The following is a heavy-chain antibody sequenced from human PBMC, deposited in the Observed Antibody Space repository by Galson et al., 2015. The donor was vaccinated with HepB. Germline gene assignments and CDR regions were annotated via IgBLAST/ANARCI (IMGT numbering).Heavy chain of an antibody. Sequence: SLRLSCAASGFTFSNYYMEWVRQAPGKGLEWVGRVRHKARRYTTDYVASVEGRFTISRDDTKNSLYLQMDSLKTEDTAVYYCSRTLPGIDLDYWGQGTLVTVSS. CDR2: VRHKARRYTT. V-gene: IGHV3-72*01. J-gene: IGHJ4*02. D-gene: IGHD3-3*02. CDR1: GFTFSNYY. CDR3: SRTLPGIDLDY.